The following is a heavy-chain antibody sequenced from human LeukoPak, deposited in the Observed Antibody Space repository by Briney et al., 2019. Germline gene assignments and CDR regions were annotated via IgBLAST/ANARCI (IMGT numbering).Heavy chain of an antibody. J-gene: IGHJ5*02. V-gene: IGHV1-69*05. CDR3: ARDIAAAGPYNWFDP. D-gene: IGHD6-13*01. CDR1: GGTFSSYA. CDR2: IIPIFGTA. Sequence: SVKVSCKASGGTFSSYAISWVRQAPGQGLEWMGGIIPIFGTANYAQKFQGRVTITTDESTSTAYMELSSLRSEDTAVYYCARDIAAAGPYNWFDPWGQGTLVTVSS.